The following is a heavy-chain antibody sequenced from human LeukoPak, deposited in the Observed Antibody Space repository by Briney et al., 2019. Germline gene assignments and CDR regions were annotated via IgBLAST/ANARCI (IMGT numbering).Heavy chain of an antibody. V-gene: IGHV3-11*01. CDR1: GLTFSEYY. J-gene: IGHJ5*02. CDR3: ATDGAGFDT. Sequence: PGGSLRLYCAASGLTFSEYYMSWIRQAPGKGLEWLSYINIGGTNTHYADSVKGRFAISRDNAKKSLYLEMTNLRAEDTAVYYCATDGAGFDTWGQGVLVTVSS. CDR2: INIGGTNT.